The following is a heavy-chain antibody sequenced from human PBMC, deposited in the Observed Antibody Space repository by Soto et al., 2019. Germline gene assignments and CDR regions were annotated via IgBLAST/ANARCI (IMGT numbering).Heavy chain of an antibody. CDR3: XXDGTKTLRDWFDP. J-gene: IGHJ5*02. V-gene: IGHV4-4*07. CDR1: GASISGFY. D-gene: IGHD1-1*01. CDR2: IYATGTT. Sequence: QVQLQESGPGLVKPSETLSLTCTVSGASISGFYWSWIRKSAGKGLEWIGRIYATGTTDYNPSLKSRVMMSVDTSKKQFSLKLRXVTAXXXXXXXXXXDGTKTLRDWFDPXX.